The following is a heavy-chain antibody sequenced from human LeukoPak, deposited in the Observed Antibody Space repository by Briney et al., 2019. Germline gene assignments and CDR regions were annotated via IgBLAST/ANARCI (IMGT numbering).Heavy chain of an antibody. D-gene: IGHD3-22*01. CDR2: IYYSGNT. V-gene: IGHV4-59*01. J-gene: IGHJ4*02. CDR1: GGSISSYY. Sequence: SETLSLTCSVSGGSISSYYWSWIRQPPGKGLEWIGYIYYSGNTNYNPSLKSRVTISGDTSKNQLSLKLSSVTAADTAVYYCARGADSSGYYSIFYFDYWGQGTLVTVSS. CDR3: ARGADSSGYYSIFYFDY.